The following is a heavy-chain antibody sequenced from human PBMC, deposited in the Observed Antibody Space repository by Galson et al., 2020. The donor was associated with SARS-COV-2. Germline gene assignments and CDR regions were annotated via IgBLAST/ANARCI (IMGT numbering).Heavy chain of an antibody. V-gene: IGHV3-30*18. J-gene: IGHJ4*02. Sequence: GESLKISCAASGFTFSSYGMHWVRQAPGKGLEWVTVISYDGSHKYYADSVKGRFTISRDNSKNTLYLQMNSLRAEDTAVYYCAKAGGLLGPTSSSVLDYWGQGTLVTVSS. CDR1: GFTFSSYG. D-gene: IGHD1-26*01. CDR2: ISYDGSHK. CDR3: AKAGGLLGPTSSSVLDY.